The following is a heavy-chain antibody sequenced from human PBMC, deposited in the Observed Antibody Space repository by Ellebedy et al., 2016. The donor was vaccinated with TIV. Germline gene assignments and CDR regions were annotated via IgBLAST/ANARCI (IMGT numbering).Heavy chain of an antibody. V-gene: IGHV4-59*01. Sequence: MPSETLSLTCSVSGVSISDYYRSRIRQPPGQGLEWIGYVYHTGSTNYNPSLRSRVTLAVDTPKNEFSLKLSSVTTADTAIYYCARDGVEDYFDYWGQGLLVTVSS. CDR1: GVSISDYY. CDR3: ARDGVEDYFDY. D-gene: IGHD3-10*01. CDR2: VYHTGST. J-gene: IGHJ4*02.